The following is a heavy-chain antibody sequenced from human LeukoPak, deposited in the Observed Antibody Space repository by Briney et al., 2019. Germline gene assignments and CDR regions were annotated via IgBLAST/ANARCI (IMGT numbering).Heavy chain of an antibody. Sequence: GGSLRLSCAASGFTFSSYAMHWVRQAAGKGLDWVAFIVYDGSRQDYADSVRGRFTISRDNSKNTVYLQMNSLRPEDTAVYYCANLDPYCSGGRCPWGQGTLVSVSS. J-gene: IGHJ5*02. D-gene: IGHD2-15*01. CDR2: IVYDGSRQ. CDR1: GFTFSSYA. V-gene: IGHV3-30*02. CDR3: ANLDPYCSGGRCP.